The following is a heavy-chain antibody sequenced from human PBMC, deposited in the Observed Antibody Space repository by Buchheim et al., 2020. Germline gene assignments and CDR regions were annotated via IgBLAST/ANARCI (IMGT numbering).Heavy chain of an antibody. CDR2: IFYSGST. D-gene: IGHD6-13*01. J-gene: IGHJ5*01. CDR1: GDSLSSYY. CDR3: ARGRRNYSRGWFDP. Sequence: QVQLQESGPGLVKPSETLSLTCSVSGDSLSSYYWSWIRQPPGKELEWIGYIFYSGSTYYRPSLRSRAFISVDTSRNQFSLRLRSVTAADTAVYYCARGRRNYSRGWFDPWGQGT. V-gene: IGHV4-59*01.